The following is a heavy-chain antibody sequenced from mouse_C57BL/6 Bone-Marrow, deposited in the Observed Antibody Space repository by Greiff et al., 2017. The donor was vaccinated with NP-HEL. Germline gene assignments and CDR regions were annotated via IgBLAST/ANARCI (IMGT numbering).Heavy chain of an antibody. CDR1: GYTFTSYW. Sequence: VQLQQSGTVLARPGASVKMSCKTSGYTFTSYWMHWVKQRPGQGLEWIGAIYPGNSDTSYNQKFKGKAKLTADTSASTSYMGLSSLTTEDSAVYYCTRNPYYGSSERYYFDYWGQGTTLPVSS. CDR3: TRNPYYGSSERYYFDY. D-gene: IGHD1-1*01. CDR2: IYPGNSDT. V-gene: IGHV1-5*01. J-gene: IGHJ2*01.